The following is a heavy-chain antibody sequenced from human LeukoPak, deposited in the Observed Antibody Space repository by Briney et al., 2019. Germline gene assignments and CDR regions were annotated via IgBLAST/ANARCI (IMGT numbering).Heavy chain of an antibody. CDR1: GGSISSYY. V-gene: IGHV4-59*01. D-gene: IGHD3-22*01. J-gene: IGHJ6*03. CDR3: ARDKGYYDSGLFYYYYYMDV. CDR2: IYYSGST. Sequence: SETLSLTCTVSGGSISSYYWSWIRQPPGKGLEWIGYIYYSGSTNYNPSLKSRVTISVDTSKNQFSLKLSSVTAADTAVYYCARDKGYYDSGLFYYYYYMDVWGKGTTVTVSS.